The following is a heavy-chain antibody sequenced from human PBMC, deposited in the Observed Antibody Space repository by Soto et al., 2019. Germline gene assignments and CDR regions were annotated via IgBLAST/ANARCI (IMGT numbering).Heavy chain of an antibody. J-gene: IGHJ6*02. V-gene: IGHV1-69*13. CDR1: GGTFSSYA. D-gene: IGHD3-9*01. CDR2: IIPIFGTA. Sequence: SVKVSCKASGGTFSSYAISWVRQAPGQGLEWMGGIIPIFGTANYAQKFQGRVTITADDSTSTAYMELSSLRSEDTAVYYCARDGYDSWTARWSYYYGMDVWGQGTTVTVSS. CDR3: ARDGYDSWTARWSYYYGMDV.